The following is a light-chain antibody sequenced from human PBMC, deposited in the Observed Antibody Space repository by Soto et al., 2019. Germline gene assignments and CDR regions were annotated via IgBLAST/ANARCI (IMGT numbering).Light chain of an antibody. Sequence: QSVLTQPASVSGSPGQSITISCTGTSGDIGAYNYVSWLQQHPGKAPKLMVYDVSDRPSGVSNRFSGSKSVNTASLTISGLQAEDEADYYCASYNTSTTRYLFGTGTKVTVL. J-gene: IGLJ1*01. V-gene: IGLV2-14*01. CDR3: ASYNTSTTRYL. CDR2: DVS. CDR1: SGDIGAYNY.